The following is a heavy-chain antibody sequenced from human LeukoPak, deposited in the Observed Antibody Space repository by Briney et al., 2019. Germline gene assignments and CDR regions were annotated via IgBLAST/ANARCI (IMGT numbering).Heavy chain of an antibody. Sequence: PGGSLRLSCAASGFTFSSYSMNWVRQAPGKGLEWVSAISSSSSYIYYAASVKGRFTISRDNAKNSLYLQMNSLRAEDTAVYYCARAGYCSSTSCYLDYWGQGTLVTVSS. D-gene: IGHD2-2*01. CDR1: GFTFSSYS. V-gene: IGHV3-21*01. J-gene: IGHJ4*02. CDR2: ISSSSSYI. CDR3: ARAGYCSSTSCYLDY.